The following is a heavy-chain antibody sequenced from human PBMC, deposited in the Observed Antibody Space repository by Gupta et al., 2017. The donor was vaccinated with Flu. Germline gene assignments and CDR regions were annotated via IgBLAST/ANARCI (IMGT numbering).Heavy chain of an antibody. V-gene: IGHV1-18*01. D-gene: IGHD3-22*01. Sequence: QVQLVQSGAEVKKPGASVKVSCKASGYTFTSYGISWVRQAPGQGLEWMGWISAYKGNTNAAPKLQGRVTRTTDTPTSTAYMELRSLTSDDTAVYYWARGGYYSDSSGYYQAWGRGTLVTVCS. CDR3: ARGGYYSDSSGYYQA. J-gene: IGHJ5*02. CDR2: ISAYKGNT. CDR1: GYTFTSYG.